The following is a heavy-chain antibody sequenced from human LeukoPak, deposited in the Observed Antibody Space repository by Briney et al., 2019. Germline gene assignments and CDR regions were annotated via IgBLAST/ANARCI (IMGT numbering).Heavy chain of an antibody. CDR1: GFTFSSYE. CDR2: ISSSGSTI. D-gene: IGHD2-2*02. V-gene: IGHV3-48*03. J-gene: IGHJ4*02. CDR3: ARVLRYCSSTSCYRVLDY. Sequence: GGSLRLSCAASGFTFSSYEMSWVRQAPGKGLEWVSYISSSGSTIYYADSVKGRFTISRDNAKNSLYLQMNSLRAEDTAVYYCARVLRYCSSTSCYRVLDYWGQGTLVTVSS.